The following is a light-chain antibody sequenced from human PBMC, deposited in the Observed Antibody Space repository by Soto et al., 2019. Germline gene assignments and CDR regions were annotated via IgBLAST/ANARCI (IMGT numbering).Light chain of an antibody. V-gene: IGLV2-23*01. CDR1: SSDVGSYNL. CDR3: CSYAGGRNV. CDR2: EGS. Sequence: QYVLTQPASVSGSPGQSITISCTGTSSDVGSYNLVSWYQHHPGKAPKLMLFEGSKRPSGVSNRFSGSKSGNTASLTISGLQAEDEADYYCCSYAGGRNVFGTGTKVTVL. J-gene: IGLJ1*01.